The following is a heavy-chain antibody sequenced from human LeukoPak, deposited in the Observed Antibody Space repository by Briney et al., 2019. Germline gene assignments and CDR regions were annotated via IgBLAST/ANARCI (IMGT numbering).Heavy chain of an antibody. Sequence: PSETLSLTCSVSNASITRYYWSWIRQSPGKGLEWIGYISNGGSTNYNPSLKSRVTISVDTPKNQVSLKLSSVTAADTAVYSCARHWGSCHGGGDCYTFDYWGQGTLVTVSS. CDR2: ISNGGST. CDR1: NASITRYY. D-gene: IGHD2-21*02. V-gene: IGHV4-59*08. CDR3: ARHWGSCHGGGDCYTFDY. J-gene: IGHJ4*02.